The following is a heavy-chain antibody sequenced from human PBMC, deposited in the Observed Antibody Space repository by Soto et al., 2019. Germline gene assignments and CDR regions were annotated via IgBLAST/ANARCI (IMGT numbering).Heavy chain of an antibody. V-gene: IGHV3-48*01. Sequence: GGSLRLSCAASGFTFSSYSMNWVRQAPGKGLEWVSYISSSSSTIYYADSVKGRFTISRDNAKSSLYLQMNSLRAEDTAVYYCARVYCSGGSCPPPGLAFDIWGQGTMVTVSS. J-gene: IGHJ3*02. D-gene: IGHD2-15*01. CDR1: GFTFSSYS. CDR3: ARVYCSGGSCPPPGLAFDI. CDR2: ISSSSSTI.